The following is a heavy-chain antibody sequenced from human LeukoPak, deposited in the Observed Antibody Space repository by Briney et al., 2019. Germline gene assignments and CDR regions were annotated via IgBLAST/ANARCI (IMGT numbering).Heavy chain of an antibody. D-gene: IGHD1-26*01. V-gene: IGHV3-33*01. CDR3: ARGVSGWELIFDY. Sequence: PGGSLRLSCAASGFTFSSYGMHWVRQAPGKGLEWVAVTWYDGSNKYYADSVKGRFTISRDNSKNTLYLQMNSLRAEDTAVYYCARGVSGWELIFDYWGQGTLVTVSS. CDR2: TWYDGSNK. J-gene: IGHJ4*02. CDR1: GFTFSSYG.